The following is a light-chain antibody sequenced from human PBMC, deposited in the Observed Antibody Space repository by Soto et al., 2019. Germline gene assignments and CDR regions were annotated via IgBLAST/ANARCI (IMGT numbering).Light chain of an antibody. V-gene: IGLV1-44*01. CDR2: SNN. Sequence: QAVVTQPPSVSVTPAQRVTISCSGSSSNIGSNTVNWYQQLPGTAPKLLIDSNNQRPSGVPDRFSGSKSGTSASLAISGLQSEDEGDYYCATWDDGLNGYVFGTGTKLTVL. J-gene: IGLJ1*01. CDR1: SSNIGSNT. CDR3: ATWDDGLNGYV.